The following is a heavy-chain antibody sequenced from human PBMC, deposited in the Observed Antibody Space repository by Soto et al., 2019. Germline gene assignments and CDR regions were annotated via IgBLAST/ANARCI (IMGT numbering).Heavy chain of an antibody. CDR2: MNPNSGNT. V-gene: IGHV1-8*01. CDR3: ARYRRVTTPTRVRTNWFDP. J-gene: IGHJ5*02. Sequence: ASVKVSCKASGYTFTSYDINWVRQATGQGLEWMGWMNPNSGNTGYAQKFQGRVTMTRNTSISTAYMELSSLRSEDTAVYCCARYRRVTTPTRVRTNWFDPWGQGTLVTVSS. CDR1: GYTFTSYD. D-gene: IGHD4-17*01.